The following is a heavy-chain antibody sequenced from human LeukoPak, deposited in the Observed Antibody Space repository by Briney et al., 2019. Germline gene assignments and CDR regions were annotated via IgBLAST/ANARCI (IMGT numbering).Heavy chain of an antibody. CDR3: ARDFTIFGVVIIGYYYYYMDV. J-gene: IGHJ6*03. CDR1: GFRFSSYW. CDR2: IKEDGSQK. D-gene: IGHD3-3*01. Sequence: GGSPRLSCVASGFRFSSYWMSWVRQAPGKGLEWVANIKEDGSQKYYVDSVKGRFTISRDNAKNSLYLQMNSLRAEDTAVYYCARDFTIFGVVIIGYYYYYMDVWGKGTTVTVSS. V-gene: IGHV3-7*01.